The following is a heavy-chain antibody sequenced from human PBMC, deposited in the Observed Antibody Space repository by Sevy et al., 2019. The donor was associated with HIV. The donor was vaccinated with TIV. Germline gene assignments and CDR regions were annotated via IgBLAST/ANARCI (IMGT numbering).Heavy chain of an antibody. CDR1: GGSISSSSYY. CDR3: ARLVGSSSWYLLDY. D-gene: IGHD6-13*01. Sequence: SETLSLTCTVSGGSISSSSYYWGWIRQPPGKGLEWIGSIYYGGSTYYNPSLKSRVTISVDTSKNQFSLKLSSVTAADTAVYYCARLVGSSSWYLLDYWGQGTLVTVSS. V-gene: IGHV4-39*01. CDR2: IYYGGST. J-gene: IGHJ4*02.